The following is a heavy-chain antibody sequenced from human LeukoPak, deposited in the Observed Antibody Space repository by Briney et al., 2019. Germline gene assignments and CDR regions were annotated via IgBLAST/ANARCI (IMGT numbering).Heavy chain of an antibody. CDR3: ARVGTYTSSWYRFKYFDY. Sequence: TSETLPLTCGVRGGSFSDYYWSWIRQSPGVGLEWIGEINHSGSTNYNPSLKSRVTISVDTPKNQFSLKLSSLTAADTAVYYCARVGTYTSSWYRFKYFDYWGQGTLVTVSS. CDR2: INHSGST. CDR1: GGSFSDYY. V-gene: IGHV4-34*01. J-gene: IGHJ4*02. D-gene: IGHD6-13*01.